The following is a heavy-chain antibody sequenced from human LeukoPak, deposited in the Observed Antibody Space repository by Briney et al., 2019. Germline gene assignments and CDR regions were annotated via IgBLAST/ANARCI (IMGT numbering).Heavy chain of an antibody. CDR2: IRNDGDVI. Sequence: GGSLRLSCAASGFTFTSFGMHWVRQAPGKGLEWVAFIRNDGDVIYYAESVKGRFTISRDNSKNTVYLQLNSLRAEDTAVYYCAKDWADIVVVPAAKGGAGYYYYYMDVWGKGTTVTVSS. CDR1: GFTFTSFG. V-gene: IGHV3-30*02. J-gene: IGHJ6*03. D-gene: IGHD2-2*01. CDR3: AKDWADIVVVPAAKGGAGYYYYYMDV.